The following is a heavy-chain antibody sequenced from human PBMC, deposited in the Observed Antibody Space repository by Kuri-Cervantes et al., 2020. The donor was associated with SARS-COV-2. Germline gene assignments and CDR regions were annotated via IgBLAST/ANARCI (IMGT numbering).Heavy chain of an antibody. D-gene: IGHD4-17*01. CDR2: INAGNGNT. J-gene: IGHJ3*02. CDR3: ARANPTVTTGPGAFDI. CDR1: GYTFTNFG. V-gene: IGHV1-3*01. Sequence: ASVKVSCKASGYTFTNFGIVWVRQAPGQRLEWMGWINAGNGNTKYSEKFQGRVTVTRDTSATTAYMELSSLRSEDTAVYYCARANPTVTTGPGAFDIWGQGTMVTVSS.